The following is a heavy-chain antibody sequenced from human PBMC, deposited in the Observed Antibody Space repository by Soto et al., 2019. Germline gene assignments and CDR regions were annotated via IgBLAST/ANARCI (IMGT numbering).Heavy chain of an antibody. V-gene: IGHV4-31*03. CDR1: GGSISSGGYY. CDR3: ASTDYSLYYFDY. Sequence: SETLSLTCTVSGGSISSGGYYWSWIRQHPGKGLEWIGYIYYSGSTYYNPSLKSRVTISVDTSKNQFSLKLSSVTAADTAVYYCASTDYSLYYFDYWGQGTLVTVSS. D-gene: IGHD4-4*01. CDR2: IYYSGST. J-gene: IGHJ4*02.